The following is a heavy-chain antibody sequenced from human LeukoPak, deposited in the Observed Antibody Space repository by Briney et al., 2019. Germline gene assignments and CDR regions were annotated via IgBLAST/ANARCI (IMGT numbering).Heavy chain of an antibody. V-gene: IGHV3-23*01. CDR2: ISGSGGST. CDR1: GFTFSSYA. D-gene: IGHD3-10*01. J-gene: IGHJ4*02. CDR3: AKDQIRYGSGSLYFDY. Sequence: GGSLRLFCAASGFTFSSYAMSWVRQAPGKGLVWVSAISGSGGSTYYADTVKGRCTISRDNSKNTLYLQMNSLRAEDTAVYYCAKDQIRYGSGSLYFDYWGQGTLVTVSS.